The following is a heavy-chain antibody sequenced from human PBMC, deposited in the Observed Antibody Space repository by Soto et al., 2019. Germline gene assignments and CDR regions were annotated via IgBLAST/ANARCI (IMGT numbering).Heavy chain of an antibody. CDR1: GYTFTSYY. CDR3: ARSTASIAARLYYYYGMDV. V-gene: IGHV1-46*01. CDR2: INPSGGST. Sequence: ASVKVYCKASGYTFTSYYMHWVRQDTGQGLEWMGIINPSGGSTSYAQKFQGRVTMTRDTSTSTVYMELSSLRSEDTAVYYCARSTASIAARLYYYYGMDVWGQGTTVTVSS. D-gene: IGHD6-6*01. J-gene: IGHJ6*02.